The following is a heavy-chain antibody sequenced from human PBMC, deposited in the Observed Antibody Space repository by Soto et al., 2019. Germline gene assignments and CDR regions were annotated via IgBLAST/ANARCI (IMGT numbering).Heavy chain of an antibody. V-gene: IGHV4-34*01. D-gene: IGHD3-3*01. CDR2: INHSGST. CDR3: ARGLRTIFGVVIIGGYFWFDP. CDR1: GGSFSGYY. Sequence: SETLSLTLAVYGGSFSGYYWSWIRQPPGKGLEWIGEINHSGSTNYNPSLKSRVTISVDTSKNQFSLKLSSVTAADTAVYYCARGLRTIFGVVIIGGYFWFDPWGQGTLVTVSS. J-gene: IGHJ5*02.